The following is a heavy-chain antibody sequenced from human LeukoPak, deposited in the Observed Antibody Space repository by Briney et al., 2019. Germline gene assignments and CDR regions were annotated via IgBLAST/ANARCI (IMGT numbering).Heavy chain of an antibody. CDR3: AKSELWFGELTSDFDY. V-gene: IGHV3-23*01. CDR1: GFTFSSYA. J-gene: IGHJ4*02. Sequence: PGGSLRLPCAASGFTFSSYAMSWVRQAPGKGLEWVSAISGSGGSTYYADSVKGRFTISRDNSKNTLYLQMNSLRAEDTAVYYCAKSELWFGELTSDFDYWGQGTLVTVSS. D-gene: IGHD3-10*01. CDR2: ISGSGGST.